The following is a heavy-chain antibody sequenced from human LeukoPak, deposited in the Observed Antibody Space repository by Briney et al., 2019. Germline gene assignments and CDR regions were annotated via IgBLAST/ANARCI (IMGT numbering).Heavy chain of an antibody. J-gene: IGHJ4*02. D-gene: IGHD5-24*01. CDR3: ARVGDGYNSYYFDY. CDR1: GFTFSSYW. Sequence: GGSLRLSCAASGFTFSSYWMSWVRQAPGKGLEWVANIKQDGSEKYYVGSVKGRFTISRDNAKNSLYLQMNSLRAEDTAVYYCARVGDGYNSYYFDYWGQGTLVTVSS. CDR2: IKQDGSEK. V-gene: IGHV3-7*01.